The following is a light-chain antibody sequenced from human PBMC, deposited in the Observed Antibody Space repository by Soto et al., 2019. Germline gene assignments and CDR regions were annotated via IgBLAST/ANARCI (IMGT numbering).Light chain of an antibody. CDR3: QQYTNWPLT. CDR2: DAS. CDR1: QRISRT. J-gene: IGKJ4*01. V-gene: IGKV3D-15*01. Sequence: EIVLTQSPDTLSVSPGERATLSCRASQRISRTLAWYQQKSGQPPRLLIYDASTRATGFPARFSGSGSVTVFTLTFSSLQSEDCSVYYCQQYTNWPLTFGGGTTVEIK.